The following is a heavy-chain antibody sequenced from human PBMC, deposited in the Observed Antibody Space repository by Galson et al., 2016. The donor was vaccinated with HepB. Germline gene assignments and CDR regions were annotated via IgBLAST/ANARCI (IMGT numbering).Heavy chain of an antibody. CDR1: GFTFSTYS. CDR2: INSDGSST. J-gene: IGHJ4*02. CDR3: ATAYATSGY. D-gene: IGHD2-2*01. V-gene: IGHV3-74*01. Sequence: SLRLSCAASGFTFSTYSMHWVRQAPGKGLVWVSHINSDGSSTIYADSVKGRFTISRDNAKNMLYLQMNSLRAEDTAVYYCATAYATSGYWGQGTLVTVSS.